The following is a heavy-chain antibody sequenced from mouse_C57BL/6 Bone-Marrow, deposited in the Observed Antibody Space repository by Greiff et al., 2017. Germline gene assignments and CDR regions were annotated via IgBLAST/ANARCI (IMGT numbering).Heavy chain of an antibody. J-gene: IGHJ4*01. Sequence: EVQLVESGGGLVQPGGSLSLSCAASGFTFTDYYMSWVRQPPGKALAWLGFISNKANGYTTEHSATVKGRFTISRDNSQGILYIQMNALRAEDSATYYCARLDGYLFYYYAMDYWGQGTSVTVSS. CDR2: ISNKANGYTT. CDR1: GFTFTDYY. V-gene: IGHV7-3*01. D-gene: IGHD2-3*01. CDR3: ARLDGYLFYYYAMDY.